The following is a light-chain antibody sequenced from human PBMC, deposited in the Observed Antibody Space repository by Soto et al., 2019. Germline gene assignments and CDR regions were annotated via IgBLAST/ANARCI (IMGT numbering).Light chain of an antibody. V-gene: IGKV1-5*01. CDR1: QSISSR. J-gene: IGKJ1*01. CDR3: QQYSTYPWT. CDR2: DAS. Sequence: DIQMTQSPSTLSASVGDRVTLTCRASQSISSRLAWYQQKPGRAPKLLIYDASSLESGVPSRFSGSGSATEFTLTISSLQPDDFATYYCQQYSTYPWTFGQGTKVDI.